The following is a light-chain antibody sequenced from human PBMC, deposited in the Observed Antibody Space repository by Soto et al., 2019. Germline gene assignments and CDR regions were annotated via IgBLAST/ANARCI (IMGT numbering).Light chain of an antibody. CDR1: SSDVGSYNL. CDR3: CSYAGSSYVV. J-gene: IGLJ2*01. CDR2: EVT. V-gene: IGLV2-23*02. Sequence: QSALTQPASVSGSPGQSITISCTGTSSDVGSYNLVSWYQQHPGKAPKLMIYEVTNRPSGVSNRFSGSQSGNTASLTISGLQAEDEADYYCCSYAGSSYVVIGGGTKVTVL.